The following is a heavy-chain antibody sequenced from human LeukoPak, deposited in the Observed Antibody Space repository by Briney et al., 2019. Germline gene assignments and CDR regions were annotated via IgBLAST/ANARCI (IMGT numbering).Heavy chain of an antibody. CDR2: ISYDGSNK. Sequence: GGSPRLSCAASGFTFSSYGMHWVRQAPAKGLEWVAIISYDGSNKYYADSVKGRFTISRDNSKNTLYLQMNSLRAEDTAVYYCAKSTTVTQRGYFDYWGQGTLVTVSS. V-gene: IGHV3-30*18. J-gene: IGHJ4*02. CDR3: AKSTTVTQRGYFDY. CDR1: GFTFSSYG. D-gene: IGHD4-17*01.